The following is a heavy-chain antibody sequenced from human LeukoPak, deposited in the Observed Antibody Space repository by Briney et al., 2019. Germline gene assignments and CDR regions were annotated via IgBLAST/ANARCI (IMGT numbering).Heavy chain of an antibody. CDR1: GYTFTGYY. D-gene: IGHD6-13*01. CDR3: ARDPAAAGTGDFDY. V-gene: IGHV1-2*02. CDR2: INPNSGGT. J-gene: IGHJ4*02. Sequence: ASVKVSCKASGYTFTGYYMHWVRQAPGQGLEWMGWINPNSGGTNYAQKFQGRVTMTRDTSISTAYMEPSRLRSDDTAVYYCARDPAAAGTGDFDYWGQGTLVTVSS.